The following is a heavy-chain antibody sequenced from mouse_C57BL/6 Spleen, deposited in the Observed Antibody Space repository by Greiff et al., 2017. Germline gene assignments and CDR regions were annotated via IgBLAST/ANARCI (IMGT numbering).Heavy chain of an antibody. D-gene: IGHD1-1*01. J-gene: IGHJ2*01. Sequence: VKLQESGPELVKPGASVKISCKASGYAFSSSWMNWVKQRPGKGLEWIGRIYPGDGDTNYNGKFKGKATLTADKSSSTAYMQLSSLTSEDSAVYFCARRREVLITTVVADYFDYWGQGTTLTVSS. V-gene: IGHV1-82*01. CDR1: GYAFSSSW. CDR3: ARRREVLITTVVADYFDY. CDR2: IYPGDGDT.